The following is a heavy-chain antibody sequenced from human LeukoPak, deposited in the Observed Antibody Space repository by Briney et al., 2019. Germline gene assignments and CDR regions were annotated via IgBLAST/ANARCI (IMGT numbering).Heavy chain of an antibody. D-gene: IGHD5-12*01. V-gene: IGHV3-23*01. CDR3: ANDLARYSGNDLGY. Sequence: GGSLRLSCVASGFTFSTYVMSWVRQAPGKGLEWVSLISGNGADTFYADSVKGRFTISRDNSKNTLFLQMNSLRDEGTAVYYCANDLARYSGNDLGYWGQGTLVTVSA. CDR1: GFTFSTYV. CDR2: ISGNGADT. J-gene: IGHJ4*02.